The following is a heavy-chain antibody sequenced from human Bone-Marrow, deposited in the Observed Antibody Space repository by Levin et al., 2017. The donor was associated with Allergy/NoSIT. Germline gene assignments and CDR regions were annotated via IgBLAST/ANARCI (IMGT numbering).Heavy chain of an antibody. CDR3: ARRIGVAVQGEGDAFDI. D-gene: IGHD6-19*01. Sequence: GGSLRLSCEGSGYSFRNYWIGWVRQMPGKGLQWMGFIYPGDSDTRYSPSFQGQVTISADKFISTAYLQWSSLKASDTAMYYCARRIGVAVQGEGDAFDIWGRGTMVTVSS. V-gene: IGHV5-51*01. CDR2: IYPGDSDT. J-gene: IGHJ3*02. CDR1: GYSFRNYW.